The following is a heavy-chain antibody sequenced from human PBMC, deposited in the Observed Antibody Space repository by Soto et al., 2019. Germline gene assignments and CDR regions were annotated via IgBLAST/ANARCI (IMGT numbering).Heavy chain of an antibody. V-gene: IGHV4-31*03. CDR2: IYYSGST. J-gene: IGHJ4*02. CDR1: GGSISSGGYY. Sequence: SETLSLTCTVSGGSISSGGYYWSWIRQHPGKGLEWIGYIYYSGSTYYNPSLKSRVTISVDTSKNQFSLKLSSVTAADTAVYYCARLRFEPKIRSDFDYWGQGTLVTVSS. D-gene: IGHD3-3*01. CDR3: ARLRFEPKIRSDFDY.